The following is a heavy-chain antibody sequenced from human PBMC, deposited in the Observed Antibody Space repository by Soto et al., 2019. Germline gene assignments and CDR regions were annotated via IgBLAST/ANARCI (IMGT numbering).Heavy chain of an antibody. CDR1: GFTFSSYG. D-gene: IGHD1-26*01. CDR2: ISYDGSNK. Sequence: GGSLRLSCAASGFTFSSYGMHWVRQAPGKGLEWVAVISYDGSNKYYADSVKGRFTISRDNSKNTLYLQMNSLRAEDTAVYYCAKDPGEWELAIDYWGQGTLVTVSS. CDR3: AKDPGEWELAIDY. J-gene: IGHJ4*02. V-gene: IGHV3-30*18.